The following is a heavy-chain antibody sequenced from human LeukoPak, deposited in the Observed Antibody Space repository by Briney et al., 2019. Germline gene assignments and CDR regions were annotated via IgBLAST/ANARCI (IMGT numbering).Heavy chain of an antibody. CDR1: GGSISNHY. CDR3: ARSLGATRYNLKYYFFYGLDV. V-gene: IGHV4-59*11. Sequence: SETLSLTCTVSGGSISNHYWSWVRQPPGRGLEWIGYIYYSGSTKYNPSLKSRVTISVDTSKNQFSLRLGSVTAADTAVYYCARSLGATRYNLKYYFFYGLDVWGQGTTVTVSS. J-gene: IGHJ6*02. CDR2: IYYSGST. D-gene: IGHD1-26*01.